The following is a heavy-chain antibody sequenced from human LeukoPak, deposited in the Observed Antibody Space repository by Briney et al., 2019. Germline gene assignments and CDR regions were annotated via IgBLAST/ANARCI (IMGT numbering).Heavy chain of an antibody. CDR1: GYTFTGYY. CDR2: INPSGSST. CDR3: ARDNSVEDYAWWFDP. Sequence: ASVKVSCKASGYTFTGYYMHWVRQAPGQGLEWMGLINPSGSSTIYAQKFQGRVTMTRDMSTSTDYMELSSLRSEDTAVYYCARDNSVEDYAWWFDPWGQGTLVTVSS. V-gene: IGHV1-46*01. D-gene: IGHD3-16*01. J-gene: IGHJ5*02.